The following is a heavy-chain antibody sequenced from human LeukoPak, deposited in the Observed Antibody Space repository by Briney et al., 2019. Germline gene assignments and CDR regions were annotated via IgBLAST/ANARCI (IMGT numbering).Heavy chain of an antibody. D-gene: IGHD1-26*01. J-gene: IGHJ5*02. Sequence: GASVKVSCKASGGTFSSYAISWVRQAPGQGLEWMGGIIPIFGTANYAQKFQGRVTITTDESTSTAYMELGSLRSEDTAVYYCARGDAVGATPESWFDPWGQGTLVTVSS. CDR2: IIPIFGTA. CDR3: ARGDAVGATPESWFDP. CDR1: GGTFSSYA. V-gene: IGHV1-69*05.